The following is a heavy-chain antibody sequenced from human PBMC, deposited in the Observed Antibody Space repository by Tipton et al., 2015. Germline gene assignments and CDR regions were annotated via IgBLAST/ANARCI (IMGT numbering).Heavy chain of an antibody. D-gene: IGHD2-15*01. CDR1: GYTFTNYW. Sequence: QLVQSGAEVKKPGESLRISCKASGYTFTNYWIGWVRQMPGKGLEWMGIIYPGDSDARVSPSFQGQVTISADKSISTAYLQWSSLEASDTAMYYCARAGYCSGGSCYYEASDMWGQGTTVTVSS. V-gene: IGHV5-51*01. CDR3: ARAGYCSGGSCYYEASDM. CDR2: IYPGDSDA. J-gene: IGHJ3*02.